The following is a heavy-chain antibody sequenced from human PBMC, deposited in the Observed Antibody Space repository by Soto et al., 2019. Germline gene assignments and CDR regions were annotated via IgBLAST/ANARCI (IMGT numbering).Heavy chain of an antibody. CDR3: ARGGPLSNWNDIQGWFDP. J-gene: IGHJ5*02. V-gene: IGHV4-30-2*01. CDR2: IYHSGST. D-gene: IGHD1-20*01. CDR1: VGSISSGGYS. Sequence: QLQLQESGSGLVKPSQTLSLTCAVSVGSISSGGYSWSWIRQPPGKGLEWIGYIYHSGSTYYNPSLKRRVTISVDRSKNQFSLKLSSVTAADTAVYYCARGGPLSNWNDIQGWFDPWGQGTLVTVSS.